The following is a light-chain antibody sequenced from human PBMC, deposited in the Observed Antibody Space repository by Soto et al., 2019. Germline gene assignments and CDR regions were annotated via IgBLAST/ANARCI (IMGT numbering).Light chain of an antibody. CDR3: AAWEDNLSGYV. CDR1: SSNIGRNY. V-gene: IGLV1-47*02. CDR2: SSN. J-gene: IGLJ1*01. Sequence: QSVVTQPPSASGTPGQSVTISCSGSSSNIGRNYVYWYQQLPGTAPKLLIYSSNQRPSGVPDRFSGSKSGTSASLAISGLQSEDEADYFCAAWEDNLSGYVFGTGTKVTVL.